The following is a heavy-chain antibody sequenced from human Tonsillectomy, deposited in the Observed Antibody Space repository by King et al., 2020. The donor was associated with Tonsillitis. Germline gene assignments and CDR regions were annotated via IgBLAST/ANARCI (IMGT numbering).Heavy chain of an antibody. V-gene: IGHV4-61*02. D-gene: IGHD5-18*01. CDR3: ARGEYSYGFYFDP. CDR2: VYTSGST. J-gene: IGHJ5*02. CDR1: GGSISSGTYY. Sequence: VQLQESGPGLVKPSQTLSLTCTVSGGSISSGTYYWTWIRQPAGKGLEWIGRVYTSGSTNYNPSLKSRVTISVDTSKNQFSLKLSSVTAADTAVYYCARGEYSYGFYFDPWGQGTLVTVSS.